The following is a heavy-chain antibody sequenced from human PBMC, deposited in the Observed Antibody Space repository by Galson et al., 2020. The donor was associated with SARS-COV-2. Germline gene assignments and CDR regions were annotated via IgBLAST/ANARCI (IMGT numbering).Heavy chain of an antibody. CDR3: ARHKATMVRGVKKGGYYFDY. J-gene: IGHJ4*02. D-gene: IGHD3-10*01. CDR2: IYYSGST. V-gene: IGHV4-39*01. CDR1: GGSISSSSYY. Sequence: SETLSLTCTVSGGSISSSSYYWGWIRQPPGKGLEWIGSIYYSGSTYYNPSLKSRVTISVDTSKNQFSLKLSSVTAADTAVYYCARHKATMVRGVKKGGYYFDYWGQGTLVTVSS.